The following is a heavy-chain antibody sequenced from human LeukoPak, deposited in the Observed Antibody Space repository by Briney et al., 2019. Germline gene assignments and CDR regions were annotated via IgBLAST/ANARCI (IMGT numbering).Heavy chain of an antibody. CDR2: IIPIFGTA. Sequence: AASVKVSCKASGGTLSSYAISWVRQAPGQGLEWMGGIIPIFGTANYAQKFQGRVTITADESTSTAYMELSSLRSEDTAVYYCARERYYYYYMDVWGKGTTVTVSS. CDR3: ARERYYYYYMDV. J-gene: IGHJ6*03. V-gene: IGHV1-69*13. CDR1: GGTLSSYA.